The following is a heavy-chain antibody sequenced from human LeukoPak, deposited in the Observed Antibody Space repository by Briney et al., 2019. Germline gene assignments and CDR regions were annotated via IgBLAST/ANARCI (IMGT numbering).Heavy chain of an antibody. CDR2: IKQDGSEK. V-gene: IGHV3-7*01. J-gene: IGHJ6*03. Sequence: PGGSLRLSCAASGFTFSSYWMSWVRQAPGKGLEWVANIKQDGSEKYYVDSVKGRFTISRDNAKNSLYLQMNSLRAEDTAVYYCARDPFLVGTYYMDVWGKGTTVTVSS. CDR3: ARDPFLVGTYYMDV. D-gene: IGHD2-2*01. CDR1: GFTFSSYW.